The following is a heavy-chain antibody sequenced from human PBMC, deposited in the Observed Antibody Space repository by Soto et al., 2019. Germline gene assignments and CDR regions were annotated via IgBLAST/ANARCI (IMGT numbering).Heavy chain of an antibody. Sequence: GASVKVSCKASGYTFTSYGISWVRQAPVQGLEWMGWISAYNGNTNYAQKLQGRVTMTTDTSTSTAYMELRSLRSDDTAVYYCARDDYYGSGSYPEPYYYYYGMDVWGQGTTVTAP. V-gene: IGHV1-18*01. CDR1: GYTFTSYG. J-gene: IGHJ6*02. D-gene: IGHD3-10*01. CDR3: ARDDYYGSGSYPEPYYYYYGMDV. CDR2: ISAYNGNT.